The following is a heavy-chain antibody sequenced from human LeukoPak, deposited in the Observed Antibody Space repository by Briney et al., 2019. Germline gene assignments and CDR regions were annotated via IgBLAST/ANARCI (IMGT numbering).Heavy chain of an antibody. CDR3: ARKARYYYGSSGSSLFDY. CDR2: IYYSGST. CDR1: GGSISSYY. J-gene: IGHJ4*02. V-gene: IGHV4-59*01. D-gene: IGHD3-22*01. Sequence: PSETLSLTCTVSGGSISSYYWSWIRQPPGKGLEWFGNIYYSGSTNYNPSLKRRVTISVDTSKNQFSLKLSSVTAADTAVYYCARKARYYYGSSGSSLFDYWGQGTLVTVSS.